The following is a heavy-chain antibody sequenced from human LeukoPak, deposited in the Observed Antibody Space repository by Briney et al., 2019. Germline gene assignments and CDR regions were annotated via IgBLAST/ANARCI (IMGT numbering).Heavy chain of an antibody. D-gene: IGHD6-19*01. CDR3: ARGPGSDWNFEF. Sequence: ASVKVSCKASGYTFSGYYMHWVRQAPGQGLEWMGRVNPKSGDTKYAQKFQERVSMTRDTSITTAYLELNSLKSDDTAIYYCARGPGSDWNFEFWGRGTLITVSS. V-gene: IGHV1-2*06. J-gene: IGHJ2*01. CDR1: GYTFSGYY. CDR2: VNPKSGDT.